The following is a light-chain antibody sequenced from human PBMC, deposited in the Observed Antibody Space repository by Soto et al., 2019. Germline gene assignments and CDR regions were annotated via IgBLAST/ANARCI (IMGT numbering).Light chain of an antibody. CDR3: QQYYNSPEYT. V-gene: IGKV3-20*01. Sequence: EIVLTQSPGTLSLSPGERATLSCRASQSVSSRYLAWYQQKPGQAPRLLIYGASNRATGIPDRFSGSGSGTDFTLTISRLEPEDFAVYFCQQYYNSPEYTFGQGTKLEIK. CDR2: GAS. J-gene: IGKJ2*01. CDR1: QSVSSRY.